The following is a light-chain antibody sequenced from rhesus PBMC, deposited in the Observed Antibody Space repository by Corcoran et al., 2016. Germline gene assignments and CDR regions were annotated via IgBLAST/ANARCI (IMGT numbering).Light chain of an antibody. CDR3: LQYSSSPMYS. J-gene: IGKJ2*01. CDR1: QSISSW. CDR2: KAS. Sequence: DIQMTQSPSSLSASVGDTVTITCRASQSISSWLDWYQQKPGKAPKLLIYKASSLQSGVPSRFSGCVSGTDFTLPIRCRQPEDFAPCYCLQYSSSPMYSFGQATKVGIK. V-gene: IGKV1-22*01.